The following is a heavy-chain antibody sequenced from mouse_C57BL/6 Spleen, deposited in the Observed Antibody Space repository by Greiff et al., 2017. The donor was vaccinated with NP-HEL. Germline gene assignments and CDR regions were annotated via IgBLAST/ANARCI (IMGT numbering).Heavy chain of an antibody. V-gene: IGHV1-18*01. CDR2: INPNNGGT. CDR3: ARRDYDYDVGYFDY. CDR1: GYTFTDYN. D-gene: IGHD2-4*01. Sequence: EVQLVESGPELVKPGASVKIPCKASGYTFTDYNMDWVKQSHGKSLEWIGDINPNNGGTIYNQKFKGKATLTVDKSSSTAYMELRSLTSEDTAVYYCARRDYDYDVGYFDYWGQGTTLTVSS. J-gene: IGHJ2*01.